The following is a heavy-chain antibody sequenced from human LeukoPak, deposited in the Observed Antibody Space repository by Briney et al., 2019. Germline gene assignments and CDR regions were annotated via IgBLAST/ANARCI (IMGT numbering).Heavy chain of an antibody. J-gene: IGHJ4*02. CDR1: GFTFSSYA. CDR3: ARVHSGSY. D-gene: IGHD1-26*01. Sequence: SLRLXCAASGFTFSSYAMHWVRQAPGKGLEWVAVISYDGSNKYYADSVKGRFTISRDNSKNTLYLQMNSLRAEDTAVYYCARVHSGSYWGQGTLVTVSS. CDR2: ISYDGSNK. V-gene: IGHV3-30*04.